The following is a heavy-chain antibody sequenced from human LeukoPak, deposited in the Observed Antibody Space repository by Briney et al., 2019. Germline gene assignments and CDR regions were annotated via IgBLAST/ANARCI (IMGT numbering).Heavy chain of an antibody. Sequence: GGSLRLPCAASGFTFSSYAMSWVRQAPGKGLEWVSAISGSGGSTYYADSVKGRFTISRDNSRNTLYLQMNSLRAEDTAVYYCAKGHGYCSSTSCYGVFQYWGQGTLVTVSS. CDR3: AKGHGYCSSTSCYGVFQY. J-gene: IGHJ4*02. CDR1: GFTFSSYA. V-gene: IGHV3-23*01. CDR2: ISGSGGST. D-gene: IGHD2-2*01.